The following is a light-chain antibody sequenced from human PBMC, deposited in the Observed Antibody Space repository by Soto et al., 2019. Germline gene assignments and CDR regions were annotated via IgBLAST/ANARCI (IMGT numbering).Light chain of an antibody. CDR1: QGIRKY. V-gene: IGKV1-33*01. Sequence: DIQMTQSPSSLSASVGGRGTITCRASQGIRKYLNWYQHKPGKAPKVLIYDASNLGTGVPSRFSGSGSGTDFTFTISSLQPEDFATYYCLQDINYPWTCGQGTKGDIK. CDR3: LQDINYPWT. CDR2: DAS. J-gene: IGKJ1*01.